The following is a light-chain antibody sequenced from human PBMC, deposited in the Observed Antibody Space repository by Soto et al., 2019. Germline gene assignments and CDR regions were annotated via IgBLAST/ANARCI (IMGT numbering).Light chain of an antibody. CDR3: QQYNNWPRT. J-gene: IGKJ1*01. Sequence: EIVMTQSPATLSVSPGERATLYCRASQSVSSNLAWYQQKPGQAPRLLIYGASTSATGIPARFSGSGSVTEFTLTISSLQSEDFAVYYCQQYNNWPRTFGQGTKVDIK. V-gene: IGKV3-15*01. CDR2: GAS. CDR1: QSVSSN.